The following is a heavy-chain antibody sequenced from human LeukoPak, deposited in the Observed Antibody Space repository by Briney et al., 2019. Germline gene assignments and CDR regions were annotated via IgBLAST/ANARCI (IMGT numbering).Heavy chain of an antibody. CDR1: GGSISSSSYY. V-gene: IGHV4-39*01. CDR3: AADYYYYYMDV. J-gene: IGHJ6*03. Sequence: SETLSLTCTVSGGSISSSSYYWGWIRQPPGKGREWIGSIYYSGSTYYNPSLKCRVTISVDTSKNQFSLKLSSVTAADTAVYYCAADYYYYYMDVWGKGTTVTVSS. CDR2: IYYSGST.